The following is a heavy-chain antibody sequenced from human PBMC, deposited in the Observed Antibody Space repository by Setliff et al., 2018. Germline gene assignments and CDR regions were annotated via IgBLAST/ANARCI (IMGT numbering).Heavy chain of an antibody. CDR3: AKDMDKGMDPNFDY. CDR2: ISDRGGTT. V-gene: IGHV3-23*01. CDR1: GFTFSSYA. D-gene: IGHD5-18*01. Sequence: PGGSLRLSCTTSGFTFSSYAMSWVRQAPGKGLEWVSSISDRGGTTYYVDSVKGRFTVSRDNSKKTLYMQMNSLRAEDTAIYFCAKDMDKGMDPNFDYWGQGTLVTVSS. J-gene: IGHJ4*02.